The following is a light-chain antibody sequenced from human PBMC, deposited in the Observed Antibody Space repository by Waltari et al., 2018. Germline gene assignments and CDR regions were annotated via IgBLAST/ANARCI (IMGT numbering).Light chain of an antibody. V-gene: IGKV6D-21*02. CDR3: HQTSSFTRT. CDR1: HSIGSN. CDR2: YAS. Sequence: EIALTQSPDFQSVTPKQKVTITCRASHSIGSNLHWYQQKPDQSPKLLIKYASQSISGVPSRVSGSGSGTDFTLTIDRLETEDAAAYYCHQTSSFTRTFGQGTRLEIK. J-gene: IGKJ5*01.